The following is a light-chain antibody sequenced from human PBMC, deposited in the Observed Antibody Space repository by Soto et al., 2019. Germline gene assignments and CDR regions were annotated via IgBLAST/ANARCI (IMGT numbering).Light chain of an antibody. CDR2: AAS. Sequence: EILLTQSPGTLSLSPGERATLSCRASQSVSSSYLAWYQQKPGHAPSLLIYAASSRATGIPDRFSGSGSGTDFTLTISKPEPEDFAVYYCHQCLSSRTFGQGTKVDIK. CDR3: HQCLSSRT. J-gene: IGKJ1*01. CDR1: QSVSSSY. V-gene: IGKV3-20*01.